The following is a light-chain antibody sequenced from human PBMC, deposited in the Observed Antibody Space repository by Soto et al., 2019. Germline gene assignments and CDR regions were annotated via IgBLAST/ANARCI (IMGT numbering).Light chain of an antibody. V-gene: IGKV3-20*01. J-gene: IGKJ3*01. CDR2: GAS. CDR3: QQYGSSRFT. CDR1: QSISSSY. Sequence: EIVLTQSPGTLSLSPGERATLSCRASQSISSSYLAWYQQKPGQAPRLLDYGASSRATGIPDRFSGSGSGTEFTLTISRLEPEDFAVYYCQQYGSSRFTFGPGTKVDIK.